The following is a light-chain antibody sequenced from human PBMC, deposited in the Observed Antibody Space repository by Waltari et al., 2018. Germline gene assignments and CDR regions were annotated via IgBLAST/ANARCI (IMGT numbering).Light chain of an antibody. CDR2: EIS. Sequence: QSALTQPASVSGSPGQSITISCTAVNSNVDILHLVSWYQHHPGRNPRLQIYEISQRPSGISKRFSGSKSGNTASLTISGLQPEDEADYFCCSFAGYGIYVFGSGTQVSVL. CDR1: NSNVDILHL. CDR3: CSFAGYGIYV. J-gene: IGLJ1*01. V-gene: IGLV2-23*02.